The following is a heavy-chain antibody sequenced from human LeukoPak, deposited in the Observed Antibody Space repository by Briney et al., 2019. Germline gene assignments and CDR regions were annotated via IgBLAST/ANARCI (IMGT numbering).Heavy chain of an antibody. CDR2: IYHSGST. V-gene: IGHV4-38-2*01. Sequence: SETLSLTCAVSGYSISSGYYWGWIRQPPGKGLEWIGSIYHSGSTYYNPSLKSRVTISVDTSKNQFSLKLSSVTAADTAVYYCARLFPGYSHGAIDYWGQGTLVTVSS. CDR1: GYSISSGYY. D-gene: IGHD5-18*01. CDR3: ARLFPGYSHGAIDY. J-gene: IGHJ4*02.